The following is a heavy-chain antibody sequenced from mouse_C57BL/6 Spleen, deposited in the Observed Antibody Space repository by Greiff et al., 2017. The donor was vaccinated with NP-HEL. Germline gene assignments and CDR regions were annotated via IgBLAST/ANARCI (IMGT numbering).Heavy chain of an antibody. V-gene: IGHV1-69*01. CDR1: GYTFTSYW. Sequence: QVQLQQPGAELVMPGASVKLSCKASGYTFTSYWMHWVKQRPGQGLEWIGEIDPSDSYTNYNQKFKGKSTLTVDKSSSTAYMQLSSLTSEDAAVYYCGRQGTGPGCAYWGQGTLVTVSA. CDR3: GRQGTGPGCAY. J-gene: IGHJ3*01. D-gene: IGHD4-1*01. CDR2: IDPSDSYT.